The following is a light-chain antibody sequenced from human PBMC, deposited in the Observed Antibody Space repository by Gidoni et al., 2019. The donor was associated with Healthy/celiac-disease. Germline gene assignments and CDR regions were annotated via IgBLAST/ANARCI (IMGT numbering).Light chain of an antibody. V-gene: IGKV3-15*01. CDR1: QSVSSN. CDR2: GAS. Sequence: EIVMTQSPATLSVSPGERATLSGRASQSVSSNLAWYQQKPGQAPRLLIYGASTRATGIPARFSGSGSWTEFTLTISSLQSEDFAVYYCQQYNNWPLTFGGGTKVEIK. J-gene: IGKJ4*01. CDR3: QQYNNWPLT.